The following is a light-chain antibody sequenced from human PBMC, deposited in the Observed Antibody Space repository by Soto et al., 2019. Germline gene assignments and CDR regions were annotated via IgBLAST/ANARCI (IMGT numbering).Light chain of an antibody. CDR1: QSVGNNY. J-gene: IGKJ4*01. V-gene: IGKV3-20*01. CDR2: DAS. Sequence: EIVLTQSPGTLSLSPGERATLSCRASQSVGNNYLAWFQQKPGQPPRLLIDDASRRATGIPDRFSGSGSGTDFTLTISRLEREDFAVYYCQPCSHSPLPFGGGTRVEIK. CDR3: QPCSHSPLP.